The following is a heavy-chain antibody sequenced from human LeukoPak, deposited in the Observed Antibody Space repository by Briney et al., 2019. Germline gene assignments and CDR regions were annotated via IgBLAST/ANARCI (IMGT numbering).Heavy chain of an antibody. D-gene: IGHD5-18*01. CDR2: ISSSSSYI. Sequence: GGSLRLSCEASGFIFSSYWMSWVRQAPGKGLEWVSSISSSSSYIYYADSVKGRFTISRDNAKNSLHLQMNSLRAEDTAVYYCARDRSLLDTLVFDYWGQGTLVTVSS. V-gene: IGHV3-21*01. CDR3: ARDRSLLDTLVFDY. CDR1: GFIFSSYW. J-gene: IGHJ4*02.